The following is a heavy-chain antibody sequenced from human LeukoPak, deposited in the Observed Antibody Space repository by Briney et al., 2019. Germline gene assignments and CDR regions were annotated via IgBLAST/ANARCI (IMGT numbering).Heavy chain of an antibody. V-gene: IGHV3-23*01. J-gene: IGHJ4*02. CDR2: ISGSGGST. Sequence: TGGSLRLSCAASGFTFSSYAMSWVRQAPGKGLEWVSAISGSGGSTYYADSVKGRFTISRDNSKNTLYLQMNSLRAEDTAVYYCAREQLVHYYFDYWGQGTLVTVSS. CDR1: GFTFSSYA. D-gene: IGHD6-13*01. CDR3: AREQLVHYYFDY.